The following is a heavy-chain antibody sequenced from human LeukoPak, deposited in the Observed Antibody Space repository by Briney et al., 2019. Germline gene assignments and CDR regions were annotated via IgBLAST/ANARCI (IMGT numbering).Heavy chain of an antibody. CDR1: GGSFSGYY. CDR2: INHSGST. V-gene: IGHV4-34*01. J-gene: IGHJ4*02. D-gene: IGHD3-10*01. Sequence: SETLSLTCAVYGGSFSGYYWSWIRNPPGKGLEWIGEINHSGSTNYNPSLKSRVTISVDTSKNQFSLKLSSVTAADTAVYYCARGPRGASDYWGQGTLVTVSS. CDR3: ARGPRGASDY.